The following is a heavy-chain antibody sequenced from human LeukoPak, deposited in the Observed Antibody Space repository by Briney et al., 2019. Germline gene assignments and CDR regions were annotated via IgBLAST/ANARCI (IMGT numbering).Heavy chain of an antibody. Sequence: ASVKVSCKASGYTFTGYYMHWVRQAPGQGLEWMGIINPSGGSTSYALKFQGRVTMTRDTSTSTVYMELSSLRSEDTAVYYCARVGTWTYAFDIWGQGTMVTVSS. CDR3: ARVGTWTYAFDI. D-gene: IGHD7-27*01. CDR1: GYTFTGYY. CDR2: INPSGGST. J-gene: IGHJ3*02. V-gene: IGHV1-46*01.